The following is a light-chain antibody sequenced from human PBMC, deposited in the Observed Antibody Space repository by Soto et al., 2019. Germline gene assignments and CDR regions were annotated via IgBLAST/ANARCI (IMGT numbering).Light chain of an antibody. V-gene: IGLV2-11*01. CDR1: SSDVGGHNY. J-gene: IGLJ1*01. CDR3: CSYAGSYTYV. CDR2: AVN. Sequence: QSALTQPRSVSASPGQSVTISCTGTSSDVGGHNYVSWYQQRPGKAPKLMLSAVNKRPSGIPDRFSGSKSGNTASLTISGLQPEDEADYYCCSYAGSYTYVFATGTKVTVL.